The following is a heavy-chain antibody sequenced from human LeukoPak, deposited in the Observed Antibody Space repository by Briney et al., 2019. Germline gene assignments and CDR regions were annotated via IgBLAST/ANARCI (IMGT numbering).Heavy chain of an antibody. Sequence: PSETLSLTCAVYGGSFSDYYWTWIRQTPGKGLEWIGEINHSGSTNYNPSLKSRVTISVDTSKNQFSLKLSSVTAADTAVYYCARGYNWNYGVFDYWGQGTLVTVSS. CDR3: ARGYNWNYGVFDY. CDR2: INHSGST. CDR1: GGSFSDYY. D-gene: IGHD1-7*01. J-gene: IGHJ4*02. V-gene: IGHV4-34*01.